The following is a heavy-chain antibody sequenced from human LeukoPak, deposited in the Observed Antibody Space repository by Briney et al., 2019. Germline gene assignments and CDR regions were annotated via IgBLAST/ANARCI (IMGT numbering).Heavy chain of an antibody. Sequence: SETLSLTCAVYGGSFSGYYWSWIRQSPGKGLEWIGEINHSGSITISVDTSKNQFSLKLPSVSAADTAVYYCARSVKVNYVGLFGEDNNYYYMDVWAKGTPVTVSS. D-gene: IGHD3-10*02. V-gene: IGHV4-34*01. CDR1: GGSFSGYY. J-gene: IGHJ6*03. CDR3: ARSVKVNYVGLFGEDNNYYYMDV. CDR2: INHSGS.